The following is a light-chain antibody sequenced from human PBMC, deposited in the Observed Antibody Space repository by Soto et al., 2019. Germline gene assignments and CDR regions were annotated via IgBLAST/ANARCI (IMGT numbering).Light chain of an antibody. CDR1: QSLVYSDGNTY. Sequence: DVVMTQSPLSLPVTLGQPASISCRSSQSLVYSDGNTYLNWFQQRPGQSQRRLIYKVSNRDSGVPDRFSGSGSGTEFTLKISRVEAEDVGVYYCMQGTHWLWTFGQGTKVEIK. V-gene: IGKV2-30*01. CDR3: MQGTHWLWT. J-gene: IGKJ1*01. CDR2: KVS.